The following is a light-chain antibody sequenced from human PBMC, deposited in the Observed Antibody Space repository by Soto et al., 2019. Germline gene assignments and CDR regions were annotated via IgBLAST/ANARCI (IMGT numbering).Light chain of an antibody. Sequence: QSALTQPASVSGSPGQSITISCTGTSSDVGGYNYVSWYQQHPGKAPKLMICEVSNRPSGVSDRFSGSKSGNTASLTISGLQAEDEADYYCSSYTGSTTYVFGTGTKVTVL. CDR1: SSDVGGYNY. V-gene: IGLV2-14*01. CDR2: EVS. J-gene: IGLJ1*01. CDR3: SSYTGSTTYV.